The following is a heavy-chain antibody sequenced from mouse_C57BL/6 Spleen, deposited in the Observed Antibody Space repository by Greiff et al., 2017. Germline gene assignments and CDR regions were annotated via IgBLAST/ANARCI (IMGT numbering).Heavy chain of an antibody. J-gene: IGHJ2*01. CDR1: GYTFTDYY. Sequence: VQLQQSGAALVRPGASVKLSCKASGYTFTDYYITWVKQRPGQGLEWIARIYPGSGTPYYNEKFKGKATLTAEKSSSTAYMQLSSLTSEDSAVYLCAGYGYDGTYFDYWGQGTTLTVSS. D-gene: IGHD2-2*01. CDR2: IYPGSGTP. CDR3: AGYGYDGTYFDY. V-gene: IGHV1-76*01.